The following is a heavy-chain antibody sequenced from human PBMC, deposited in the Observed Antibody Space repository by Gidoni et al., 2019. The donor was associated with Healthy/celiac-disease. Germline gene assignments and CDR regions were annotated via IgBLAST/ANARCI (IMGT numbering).Heavy chain of an antibody. CDR3: AKGFGYGDYVLGSLDY. J-gene: IGHJ4*02. Sequence: EVQLLESGGGLVQPGGSLRLSCAASGFTFSSYAMSWVRQAPGKGLEWVSAISGSGGSTYYADSVKGRFTISRDNSKNTLYLQMNSLRAEDTAVYYCAKGFGYGDYVLGSLDYWGQGTLVTVSS. CDR2: ISGSGGST. V-gene: IGHV3-23*01. CDR1: GFTFSSYA. D-gene: IGHD4-17*01.